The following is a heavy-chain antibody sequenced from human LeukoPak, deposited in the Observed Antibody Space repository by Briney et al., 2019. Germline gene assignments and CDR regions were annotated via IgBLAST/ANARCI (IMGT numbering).Heavy chain of an antibody. CDR1: GYTFTIYG. J-gene: IGHJ3*02. D-gene: IGHD3-22*01. CDR2: IGAYNGNT. CDR3: ARGGDYYDSSGSYAFDI. Sequence: GASVKVSCKASGYTFTIYGISWVREAPGQGLEWMGWIGAYNGNTNYAQKLQGRVTMTTDTSTSTAYMELRSLRSDDTAVYYCARGGDYYDSSGSYAFDIWGQGTMVTVSS. V-gene: IGHV1-18*01.